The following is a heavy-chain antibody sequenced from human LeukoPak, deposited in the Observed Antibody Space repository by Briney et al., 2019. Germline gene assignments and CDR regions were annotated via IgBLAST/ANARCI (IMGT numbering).Heavy chain of an antibody. CDR3: AKGYGWEASYYYYYMDV. Sequence: GGSLRLSCAASGFTFSSYGMHWVRQAPGKGLEWVAFIRYDGNNKNYADSVKGRFTISRDNSKNTLYLQMNSLRAEDTAAYYCAKGYGWEASYYYYYMDVWGKGTTVTISS. CDR2: IRYDGNNK. V-gene: IGHV3-30*02. CDR1: GFTFSSYG. D-gene: IGHD1-26*01. J-gene: IGHJ6*03.